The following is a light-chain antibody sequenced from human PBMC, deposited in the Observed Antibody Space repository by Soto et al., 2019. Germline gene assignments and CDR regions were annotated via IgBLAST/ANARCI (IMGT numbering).Light chain of an antibody. CDR1: QSVAGN. CDR3: QQYNDWPPIT. V-gene: IGKV3-15*01. Sequence: EIVMTQSPATLSVSPGERATLSCRASQSVAGNLAWYQQKPGQAPRIRIYGASTSDTGIPARSSGSGSGTEFTLTLSSLQSEDFAAYYGQQYNDWPPITFGQGTRLDIK. J-gene: IGKJ5*01. CDR2: GAS.